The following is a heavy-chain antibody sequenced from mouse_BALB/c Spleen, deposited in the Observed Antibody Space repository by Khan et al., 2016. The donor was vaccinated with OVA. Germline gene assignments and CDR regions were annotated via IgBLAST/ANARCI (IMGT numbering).Heavy chain of an antibody. V-gene: IGHV1S137*01. D-gene: IGHD1-1*02. J-gene: IGHJ3*01. Sequence: QVQLKQSGTELVRPGVSVKISCKGSGYTFTDFAMHWVKQSHAKSLEWIGVISTYYGDVTYNQKFKGKVTMTVDKSSSTAYMELARLTSADSAIEYCARGGGEYRCAYGGQGTLVTGSA. CDR2: ISTYYGDV. CDR3: ARGGGEYRCAY. CDR1: GYTFTDFA.